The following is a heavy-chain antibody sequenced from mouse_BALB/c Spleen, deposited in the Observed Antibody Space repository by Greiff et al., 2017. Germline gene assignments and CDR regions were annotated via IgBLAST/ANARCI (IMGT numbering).Heavy chain of an antibody. CDR1: GFTFSSYA. Sequence: EVQRVESGGGLVKPGGSLKLSCAASGFTFSSYAMSWVRQTPEKRLEWVATISSGGSYTYYPDSVKGRFTISRDNAKNTLYLQMSSLRSEDTAMYYCARHHDGYPYFDYWGQGTTLTVSS. V-gene: IGHV5-9-3*01. D-gene: IGHD2-3*01. CDR2: ISSGGSYT. J-gene: IGHJ2*01. CDR3: ARHHDGYPYFDY.